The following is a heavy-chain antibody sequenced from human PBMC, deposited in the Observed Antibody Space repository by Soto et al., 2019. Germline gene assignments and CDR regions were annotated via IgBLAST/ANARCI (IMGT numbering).Heavy chain of an antibody. J-gene: IGHJ5*02. Sequence: PSETLSLTCTVSGGSISSYYWGWIRQPPGKGLEWIGSIYYSGSTYYNPSLKSRVTISVDTSKNQFSLKLSSVTAADTAVYYCARLRQQLVPDWFDPWGQGTLVTVSS. CDR2: IYYSGST. CDR1: GGSISSYY. D-gene: IGHD6-13*01. CDR3: ARLRQQLVPDWFDP. V-gene: IGHV4-39*01.